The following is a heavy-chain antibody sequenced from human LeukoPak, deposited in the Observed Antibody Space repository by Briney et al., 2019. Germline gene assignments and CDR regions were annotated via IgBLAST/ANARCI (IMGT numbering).Heavy chain of an antibody. J-gene: IGHJ4*02. CDR3: ARGRSFGELGVY. Sequence: GASVKVSCKASGYTFTSFHMHWVRQAPGQGLEWMGSINPNSDVTNYAQNFQGRVTMTRDTFIRTAYMELSRLTSDDTAVYYCARGRSFGELGVYWGQGTLLTVSS. CDR2: INPNSDVT. CDR1: GYTFTSFH. D-gene: IGHD3-10*01. V-gene: IGHV1-2*02.